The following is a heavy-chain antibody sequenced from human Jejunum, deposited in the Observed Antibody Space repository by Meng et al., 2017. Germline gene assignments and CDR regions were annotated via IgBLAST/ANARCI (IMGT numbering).Heavy chain of an antibody. D-gene: IGHD2-8*02. Sequence: LKISCAASGFIFRNFWMHWVRQVPGKGPVWVSRINSDETSTNYADSVRGRFTISRDNAKHTLYLQMTSLRADDSAIYYCARRAESGGYFDSWGQGTLVTVSS. CDR1: GFIFRNFW. J-gene: IGHJ4*02. CDR2: INSDETST. V-gene: IGHV3-74*01. CDR3: ARRAESGGYFDS.